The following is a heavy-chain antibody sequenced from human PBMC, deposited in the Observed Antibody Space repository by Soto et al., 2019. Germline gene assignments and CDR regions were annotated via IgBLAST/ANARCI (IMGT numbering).Heavy chain of an antibody. CDR3: ARDHSVVAANNWFDP. J-gene: IGHJ5*02. CDR1: GFTFSSYG. CDR2: IWYDGSNK. D-gene: IGHD2-15*01. V-gene: IGHV3-33*01. Sequence: QVQLVESGGGVVQPGRSLRLSCAASGFTFSSYGMHWVRQAPGKGLEWVAVIWYDGSNKYYADSVKGRFTISRDNSKNTLYLQMNSLRAEDTAVYYCARDHSVVAANNWFDPRGQGTLVTVSS.